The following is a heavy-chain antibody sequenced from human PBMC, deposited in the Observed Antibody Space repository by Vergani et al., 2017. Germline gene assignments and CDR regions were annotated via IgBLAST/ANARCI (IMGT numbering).Heavy chain of an antibody. D-gene: IGHD6-13*01. CDR2: INNDGHT. V-gene: IGHV4-34*02. CDR3: ARGSRAAGYSGPDS. J-gene: IGHJ4*02. Sequence: QVQLQQWGAGVVKPSGTLSLTCAVFGESFSSFYWSWIRQPPGKGLEWIGEINNDGHTNYNPSLESRVTVSVATSKNQFSLTLSSVNATDTAVYYCARGSRAAGYSGPDSWGQGTRVTVSS. CDR1: GESFSSFY.